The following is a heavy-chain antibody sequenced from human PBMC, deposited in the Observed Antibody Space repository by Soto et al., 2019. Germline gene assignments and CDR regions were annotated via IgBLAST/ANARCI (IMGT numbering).Heavy chain of an antibody. CDR2: LYSGGST. CDR3: AGSGQTGGHYWYFDL. J-gene: IGHJ2*01. CDR1: EFTVSSNY. Sequence: EVQLVESGGGLIQPGGSLRLSCAASEFTVSSNYMTWVRQAPGKGLEWVSLLYSGGSTYYADSVKGRFTISRDNSKNTLYLQMNSLRTEDTAVYYCAGSGQTGGHYWYFDLWGRGTLVTVSS. V-gene: IGHV3-53*01. D-gene: IGHD7-27*01.